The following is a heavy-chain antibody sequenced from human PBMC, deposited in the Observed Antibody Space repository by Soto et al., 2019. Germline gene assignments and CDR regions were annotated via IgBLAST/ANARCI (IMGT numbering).Heavy chain of an antibody. J-gene: IGHJ5*02. CDR1: GGSISSGGYY. D-gene: IGHD2-2*01. CDR3: ARGGSWGPIVVVPAAMPRVYWFDP. Sequence: SETLSLTCTVSGGSISSGGYYWSWIRQHPGKGLEWIGYIYYSGSTYYNPSLKSRVTISVDTSKNQFSLKLSSVTAADTAVYYCARGGSWGPIVVVPAAMPRVYWFDPWGQGTLVTVSS. CDR2: IYYSGST. V-gene: IGHV4-31*03.